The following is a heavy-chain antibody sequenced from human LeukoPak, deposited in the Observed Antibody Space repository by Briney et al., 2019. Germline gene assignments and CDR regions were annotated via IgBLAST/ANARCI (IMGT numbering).Heavy chain of an antibody. V-gene: IGHV3-23*01. D-gene: IGHD1-26*01. CDR1: GFTFSSYA. CDR2: ISGSGGST. J-gene: IGHJ3*02. Sequence: PGGSLRLSCAASGFTFSSYAMSWVRQAPGKGLEWVSAISGSGGSTYYADSVKGRFTISRDNSKNTLYLQMNSLRAEDTAVYYCAKDKVGANQGLDAFDIWGQGTMVTVSS. CDR3: AKDKVGANQGLDAFDI.